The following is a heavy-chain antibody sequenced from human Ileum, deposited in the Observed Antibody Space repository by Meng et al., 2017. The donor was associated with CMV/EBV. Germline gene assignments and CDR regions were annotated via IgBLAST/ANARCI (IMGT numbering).Heavy chain of an antibody. D-gene: IGHD1-1*01. CDR1: GASISSGGYY. V-gene: IGHV4-31*02. J-gene: IGHJ4*02. CDR2: IYYSGNGKT. CDR3: ARATLAKSFDY. Sequence: TVSGASISSGGYYWSWIRQHPGKGLEWIGYIYYSGNGKTYYNPSLQSRLTISVDTSKNQFSLKLTSVTAADTAIYYCARATLAKSFDYWGQGTLVTVSS.